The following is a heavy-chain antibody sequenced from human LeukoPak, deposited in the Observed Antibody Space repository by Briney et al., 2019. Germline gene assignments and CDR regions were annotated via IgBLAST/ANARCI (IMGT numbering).Heavy chain of an antibody. D-gene: IGHD6-13*01. CDR2: FFYGANT. J-gene: IGHJ3*02. Sequence: SETLSLTRTVSGGSISNYYWSWIRQPPGKGLEWIGYFFYGANTNYNPSLKSRVTISVDTSKNQFSLKLTSVTAADTAFYYCARHPARGQQGYAFDIWGQGTMVTVSS. CDR3: ARHPARGQQGYAFDI. CDR1: GGSISNYY. V-gene: IGHV4-59*08.